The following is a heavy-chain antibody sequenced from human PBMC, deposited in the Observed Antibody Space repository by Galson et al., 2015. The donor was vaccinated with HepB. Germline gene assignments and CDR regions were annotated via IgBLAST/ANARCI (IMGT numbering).Heavy chain of an antibody. Sequence: SLRLSCAASGFTFSSYSMNWVRQAPGKGLEWVSSISSSSSYIYYADSVKGRFTISRDNAKNSLYLQMNSLRAEDTAVYYCARDYQTITYSSSWYPYYYYYMDVWGKGTTVTVSS. CDR1: GFTFSSYS. D-gene: IGHD6-13*01. CDR2: ISSSSSYI. V-gene: IGHV3-21*01. J-gene: IGHJ6*03. CDR3: ARDYQTITYSSSWYPYYYYYMDV.